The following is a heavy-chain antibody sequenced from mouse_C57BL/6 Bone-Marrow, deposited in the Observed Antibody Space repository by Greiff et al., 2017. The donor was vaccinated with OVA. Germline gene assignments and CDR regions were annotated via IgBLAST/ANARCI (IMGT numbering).Heavy chain of an antibody. CDR2: INPYNGDT. Sequence: EVQLQQSGPELVKPGDSVTISCKASGYSFTGYFMNWVMQSHGKSLEWIGRINPYNGDTFYNQKFKGKATLTVDKSSSTAHMELRSLTSEDSAVYYCARFEDSSITTVVAPYYYAMDYWGQGTSVTVSS. CDR3: ARFEDSSITTVVAPYYYAMDY. V-gene: IGHV1-20*01. D-gene: IGHD1-1*01. CDR1: GYSFTGYF. J-gene: IGHJ4*01.